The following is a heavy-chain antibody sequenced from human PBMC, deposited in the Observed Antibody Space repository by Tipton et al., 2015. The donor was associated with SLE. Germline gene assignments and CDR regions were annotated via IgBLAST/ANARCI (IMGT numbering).Heavy chain of an antibody. CDR2: VSHSGDT. CDR1: GGSFSRYY. Sequence: LRLSCALSGGSFSRYYWTWIRQSPGKGLEWIGEVSHSGDTNYTPSLKSRVSISVDTSKNLFFLKLTSVTAADTAVYFCARGFGYYYSYLDVWGKGTTVIVSS. D-gene: IGHD3-10*01. J-gene: IGHJ6*03. V-gene: IGHV4-34*01. CDR3: ARGFGYYYSYLDV.